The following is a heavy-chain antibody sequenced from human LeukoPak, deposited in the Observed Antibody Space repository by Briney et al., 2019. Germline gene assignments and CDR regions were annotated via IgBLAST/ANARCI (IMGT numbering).Heavy chain of an antibody. CDR1: GGSISNYY. CDR2: IYTSGST. CDR3: ARVTYSSSSISVDAFDI. D-gene: IGHD6-6*01. V-gene: IGHV4-4*07. J-gene: IGHJ3*02. Sequence: PSETLSLTCTVSGGSISNYYWSWIRQPAGKGLEWIGRIYTSGSTNYNPSLKSRVTMSVDTSKNQFSLKLSSVTAADTAVYYCARVTYSSSSISVDAFDIWGQGTMVTVPS.